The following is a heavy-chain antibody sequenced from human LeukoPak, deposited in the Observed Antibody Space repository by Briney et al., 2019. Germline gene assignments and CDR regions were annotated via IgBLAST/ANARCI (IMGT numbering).Heavy chain of an antibody. V-gene: IGHV1-2*02. Sequence: ASVKVSCKASGYTFTGYYMHWVRQAPGQGLEWMGWINPNSGGTNYAQKLQGRVTMTTDTSTSTAYMELRSLRSDDTAVYYCAREGYCSSTSCYNYYYYYYMDVWGKGTTVTISS. D-gene: IGHD2-2*02. CDR2: INPNSGGT. J-gene: IGHJ6*03. CDR3: AREGYCSSTSCYNYYYYYYMDV. CDR1: GYTFTGYY.